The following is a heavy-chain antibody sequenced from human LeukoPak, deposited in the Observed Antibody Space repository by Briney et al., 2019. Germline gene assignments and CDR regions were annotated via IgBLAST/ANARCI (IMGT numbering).Heavy chain of an antibody. CDR1: GFTFSSYS. D-gene: IGHD6-19*01. V-gene: IGHV3-21*01. Sequence: GGSLRLSCAASGFTFSSYSMTSVRQAPGKGLEWVSCITSSSSYIYYADSARGRFTISRDNAKNSLYLQMNSLRAEDTAVYYCARGSTYSSGWYTGFDYWGQGTLVTVSS. J-gene: IGHJ4*02. CDR2: ITSSSSYI. CDR3: ARGSTYSSGWYTGFDY.